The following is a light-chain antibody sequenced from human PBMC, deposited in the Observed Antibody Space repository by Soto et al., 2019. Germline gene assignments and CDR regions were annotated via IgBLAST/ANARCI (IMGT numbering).Light chain of an antibody. CDR3: TSYTSSSRI. CDR1: SSDVGGYNY. J-gene: IGLJ1*01. CDR2: EVS. Sequence: SALTQPASVSGSPGQSITISCTGTSSDVGGYNYVSWYQQHPGKAPRLMISEVSNRPSGVSNRFSGSKSGNTASLTISGLQAEDEADYYCTSYTSSSRIFGTGTKVTV. V-gene: IGLV2-14*01.